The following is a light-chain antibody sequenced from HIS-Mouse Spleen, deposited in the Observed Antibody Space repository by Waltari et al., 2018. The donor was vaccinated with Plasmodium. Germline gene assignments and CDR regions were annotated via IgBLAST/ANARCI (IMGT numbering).Light chain of an antibody. Sequence: QSALTQPPSASGSPGQSVTISCTGTSSDVGGYNYVSWYQQPPGKAPNLMIYEVSKRPSGVPDRFSGSKSGNTASLTVSGLQAEDEADYYCSSYAGSNNLGVFGGGTKLTVL. V-gene: IGLV2-8*01. CDR3: SSYAGSNNLGV. J-gene: IGLJ2*01. CDR2: EVS. CDR1: SSDVGGYNY.